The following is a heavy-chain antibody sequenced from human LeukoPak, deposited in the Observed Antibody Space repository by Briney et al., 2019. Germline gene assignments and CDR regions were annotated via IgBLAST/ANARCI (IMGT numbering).Heavy chain of an antibody. CDR3: ARVRAAAGTALANWFDP. J-gene: IGHJ5*02. Sequence: ASVKVSCKASGYTFTGYYMHWVRQAPGQGLEWMGWINPNSGGTNYAQKFQGRVTMTRDTSISTAYMELSRLRSDDTAAYYCARVRAAAGTALANWFDPWGQGTLVTVSS. CDR1: GYTFTGYY. CDR2: INPNSGGT. D-gene: IGHD6-13*01. V-gene: IGHV1-2*02.